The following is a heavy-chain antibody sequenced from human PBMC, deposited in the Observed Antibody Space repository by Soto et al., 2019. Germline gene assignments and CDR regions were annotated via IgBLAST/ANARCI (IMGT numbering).Heavy chain of an antibody. Sequence: EVQLVESGGGVVQPGRSLRLSCAGSGFSFDDYAMYWVRQVPGAGLEWVAGISWSSGNIAHADSVKGRFIISRDNSKNTVYLQMYSLRAADTALYYCSRDLEGNWSGDVWGQGTTVTVSS. CDR2: ISWSSGNI. CDR3: SRDLEGNWSGDV. D-gene: IGHD1-20*01. J-gene: IGHJ6*02. V-gene: IGHV3-9*01. CDR1: GFSFDDYA.